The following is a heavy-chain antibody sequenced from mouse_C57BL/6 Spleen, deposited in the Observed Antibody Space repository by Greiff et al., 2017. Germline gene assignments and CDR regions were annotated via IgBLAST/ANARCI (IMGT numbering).Heavy chain of an antibody. CDR1: GFTFSDYY. CDR3: ARDEHYSKGDYAMDY. D-gene: IGHD2-5*01. V-gene: IGHV5-16*01. CDR2: IIYDGGST. J-gene: IGHJ4*01. Sequence: EVKLMESEGGLVQPGSSMKLSCTASGFTFSDYYMAWVRQVPEKGLEWVANIIYDGGSTYYLDSLKSRFIISRDTAKNILYLQMSSLKSHDTATYYCARDEHYSKGDYAMDYWGQGTSVTVSS.